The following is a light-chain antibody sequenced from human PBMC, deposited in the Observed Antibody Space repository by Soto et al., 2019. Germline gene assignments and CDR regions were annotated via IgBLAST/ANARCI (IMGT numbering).Light chain of an antibody. CDR1: QGISSW. Sequence: DIQMTQSPSSLSASLGDRVTIACRASQGISSWLAWYQQKPEKAPNLLIYDASRLQSGVPSRFSGSGGGTDFTLSISSVQPEDFATYFCQQSYMDPITFGQGTRLEIK. V-gene: IGKV1D-16*01. CDR2: DAS. J-gene: IGKJ5*01. CDR3: QQSYMDPIT.